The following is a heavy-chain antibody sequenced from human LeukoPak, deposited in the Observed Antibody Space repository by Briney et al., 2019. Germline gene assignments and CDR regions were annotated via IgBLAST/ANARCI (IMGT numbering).Heavy chain of an antibody. J-gene: IGHJ3*02. D-gene: IGHD3-22*01. V-gene: IGHV3-30-3*01. CDR1: GFTFSSYA. CDR2: ISYDGSNK. Sequence: PGGSLRLSCAASGFTFSSYAMQWVRQAPGKGLEWVAVISYDGSNKYYADSVKGRFTISRDNSKNTLYLQMNSLRAEDTAVYYCARADMIDAFDIWGQGTMVTVSS. CDR3: ARADMIDAFDI.